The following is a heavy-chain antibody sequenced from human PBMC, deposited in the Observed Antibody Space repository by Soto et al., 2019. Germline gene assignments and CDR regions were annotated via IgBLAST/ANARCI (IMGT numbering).Heavy chain of an antibody. J-gene: IGHJ5*02. D-gene: IGHD6-19*01. CDR2: IKQDGSEK. CDR1: GFTFSSYW. V-gene: IGHV3-7*03. Sequence: PGGSLRLSCAAYGFTFSSYWMSWVRQAPGKGLEWVANIKQDGSEKYYVDSVKGRFTISRDNAKNSLYLQMNSLRAEDTAVYYCARDIGREIAVAVARFDPWGQGTLVTVSS. CDR3: ARDIGREIAVAVARFDP.